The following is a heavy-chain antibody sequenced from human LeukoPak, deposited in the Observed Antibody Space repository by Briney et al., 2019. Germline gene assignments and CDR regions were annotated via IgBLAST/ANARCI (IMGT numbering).Heavy chain of an antibody. D-gene: IGHD3-3*01. CDR3: ARGLPYYDFWSGYYNDY. J-gene: IGHJ4*02. V-gene: IGHV1-18*01. CDR2: MNPNNGNT. CDR1: GYTFTSYD. Sequence: ASVKVSCKASGYTFTSYDINWVRQATGQGLEWMGWMNPNNGNTNYAQKLQGRVTMTTDTSTSTAYMELRSLRSDDTAVYYCARGLPYYDFWSGYYNDYWGQGTLVTVSS.